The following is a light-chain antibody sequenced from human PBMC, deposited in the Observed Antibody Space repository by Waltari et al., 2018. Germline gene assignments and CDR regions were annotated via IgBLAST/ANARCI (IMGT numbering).Light chain of an antibody. V-gene: IGKV4-1*01. Sequence: DIVMTQSPDSLAASLGERVTMNCKSSQSVLTSSNNRKFLAWFQQKAGQPPRLLVYWASTRESGVPDRLSGSGSGTDFNLTITTLLAEDVAVYYCHQYYNTPWTFGQGTRVEIK. CDR3: HQYYNTPWT. CDR1: QSVLTSSNNRKF. J-gene: IGKJ1*01. CDR2: WAS.